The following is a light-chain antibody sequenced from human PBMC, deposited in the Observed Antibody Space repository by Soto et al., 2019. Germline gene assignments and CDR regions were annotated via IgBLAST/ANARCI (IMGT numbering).Light chain of an antibody. Sequence: EIVMTQSPATLSVSPGERATLSCRASQSVSDSLAWYQQKPGQPPRLLIFGASTRATGIPARFSGSGSGTEFTLTISSLQSEDFAVYYCQQYNKWPLYTFGQGTKLEIK. CDR1: QSVSDS. CDR3: QQYNKWPLYT. V-gene: IGKV3-15*01. J-gene: IGKJ2*01. CDR2: GAS.